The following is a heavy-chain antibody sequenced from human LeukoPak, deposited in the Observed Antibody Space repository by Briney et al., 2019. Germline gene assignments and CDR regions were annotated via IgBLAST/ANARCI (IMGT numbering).Heavy chain of an antibody. V-gene: IGHV4-59*11. CDR3: ARAGGDPHYYYYYYMVL. D-gene: IGHD2-21*02. Sequence: SETLSPTCTVSGGSIISHYRSWIRQPPGKGLEWIGYIYYSGSTNYNPSLKSRVTISVDTSKNQFSLKLTSVAAADTAVYYCARAGGDPHYYYYYYMVLWAKETPVTVSS. CDR2: IYYSGST. CDR1: GGSIISHY. J-gene: IGHJ6*03.